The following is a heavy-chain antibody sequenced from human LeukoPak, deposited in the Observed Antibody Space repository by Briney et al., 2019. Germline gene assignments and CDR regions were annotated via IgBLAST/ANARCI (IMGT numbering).Heavy chain of an antibody. CDR3: TRTGFPVGYYFDY. CDR1: GFTFGDYA. J-gene: IGHJ4*02. V-gene: IGHV3-49*04. Sequence: QPGGSLRLSCTVSGFTFGDYAMSWVRQAPGKGLEWVGFIRSKPYGGTAEYAASVKGRILISRDDSKSIAYLQMSSLRTEDTAVYYCTRTGFPVGYYFDYWGQGALVTVSS. D-gene: IGHD3-10*01. CDR2: IRSKPYGGTA.